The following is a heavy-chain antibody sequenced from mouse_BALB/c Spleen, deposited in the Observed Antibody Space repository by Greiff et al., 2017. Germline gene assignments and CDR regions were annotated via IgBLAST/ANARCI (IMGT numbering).Heavy chain of an antibody. Sequence: DVKLVESGGGLVQPGGSLKLSCAASGFTFSSYTMSWVRQTPEKRLEWVAYISNGGGSTYYPDTVKGRFTISRDNAKNTLYLQLSSLKSEDTAMYYCARNSWFAYWGQGTLVTVSA. V-gene: IGHV5-12-2*01. CDR2: ISNGGGST. J-gene: IGHJ3*01. CDR1: GFTFSSYT. CDR3: ARNSWFAY.